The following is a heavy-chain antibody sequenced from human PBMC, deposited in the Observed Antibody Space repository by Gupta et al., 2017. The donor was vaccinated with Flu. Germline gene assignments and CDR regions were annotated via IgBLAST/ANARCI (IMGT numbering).Heavy chain of an antibody. D-gene: IGHD3-3*01. V-gene: IGHV4-34*01. CDR1: GGSFSGYY. CDR2: INHSGST. CDR3: ARPRTYDFWSGYPPTTNWFDP. Sequence: QVQLQQWGAGLLKPSETLSLTCAVYGGSFSGYYWSWIRQPPGKGLEWIGEINHSGSTNYNPSLKSRVTISVDTSKNQFSLKLSSVTAADTAVYYCARPRTYDFWSGYPPTTNWFDPWGQGTLVTVSS. J-gene: IGHJ5*02.